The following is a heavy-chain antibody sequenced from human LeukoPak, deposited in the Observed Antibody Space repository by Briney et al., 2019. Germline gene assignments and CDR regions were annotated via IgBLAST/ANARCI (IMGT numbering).Heavy chain of an antibody. CDR3: ARDDPDYGGNSRGDY. D-gene: IGHD4-23*01. V-gene: IGHV1-2*02. Sequence: GASVKVSCKASGYTFTSYYMHWVRQAPGQGLEWMGWINPNSGGTNYAQKFQGRVTMTRDTSISTAYMELSRLRSDDTAVYYCARDDPDYGGNSRGDYWGQGTLVTVSS. J-gene: IGHJ4*02. CDR1: GYTFTSYY. CDR2: INPNSGGT.